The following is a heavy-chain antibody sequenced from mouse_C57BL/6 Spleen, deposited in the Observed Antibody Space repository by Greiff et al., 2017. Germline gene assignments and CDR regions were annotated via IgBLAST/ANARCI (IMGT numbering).Heavy chain of an antibody. D-gene: IGHD1-1*01. Sequence: QVQLQQSGAELARPGASVKLSCKASGYTFTSYGISWVKQRTGQGLEWIGEIYPRSSNTYYNEKFKGKATLTADKSSSTAYMELRSLTSEDSAVYFCARRGVVANYAMDYWGQGTSVTVSS. J-gene: IGHJ4*01. V-gene: IGHV1-81*01. CDR2: IYPRSSNT. CDR1: GYTFTSYG. CDR3: ARRGVVANYAMDY.